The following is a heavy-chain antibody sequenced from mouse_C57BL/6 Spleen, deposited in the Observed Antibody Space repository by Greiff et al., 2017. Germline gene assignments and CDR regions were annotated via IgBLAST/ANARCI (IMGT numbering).Heavy chain of an antibody. J-gene: IGHJ4*01. CDR1: GYAFSSSW. CDR2: IYPGDGDT. V-gene: IGHV1-82*01. D-gene: IGHD2-3*01. CDR3: ARSGDGYYDYYAMDY. Sequence: QVQLQQSGPELVKPGASVKISCKASGYAFSSSWMNWVKQRPGKGLEGIGRIYPGDGDTNYNGKFKGKATLTADKSSSTAYMQLSSLTSEDSAVYFCARSGDGYYDYYAMDYWGQGTSVTVSS.